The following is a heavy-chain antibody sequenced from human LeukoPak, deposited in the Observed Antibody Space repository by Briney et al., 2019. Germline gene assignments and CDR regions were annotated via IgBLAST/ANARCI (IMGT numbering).Heavy chain of an antibody. V-gene: IGHV7-4-1*02. CDR3: ARGFSSTTLNWFDP. J-gene: IGHJ5*02. CDR2: INTNTGNP. Sequence: ASVKVSCKASGYTFTSYAMNWVRQAPGQGLEWMGWINTNTGNPTYAQGFTGRFVFSLDTSVSTAYLQISSLKAEDTAVYYCARGFSSTTLNWFDPWGQGTLVTVSS. D-gene: IGHD2-2*01. CDR1: GYTFTSYA.